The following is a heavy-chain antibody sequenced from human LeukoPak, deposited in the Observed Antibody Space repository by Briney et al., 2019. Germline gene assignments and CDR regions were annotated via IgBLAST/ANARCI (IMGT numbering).Heavy chain of an antibody. J-gene: IGHJ6*03. D-gene: IGHD5-12*01. V-gene: IGHV4-34*01. Sequence: SETLSLTCAVYGGSFSGYYWSWIRQPPGKGLEWIGEINHSGSTNYNPSLKSRVTISVDTSKSQFSLKLSSVTAADTAVYYCARDATRHYYYYYMDVWGKGTTVTVSS. CDR3: ARDATRHYYYYYMDV. CDR1: GGSFSGYY. CDR2: INHSGST.